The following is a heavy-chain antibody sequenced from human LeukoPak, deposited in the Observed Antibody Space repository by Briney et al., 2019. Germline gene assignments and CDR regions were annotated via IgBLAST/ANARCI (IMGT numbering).Heavy chain of an antibody. CDR3: AKDKHWNVCDY. V-gene: IGHV3-7*04. J-gene: IGHJ4*02. CDR2: ISQDGSVK. D-gene: IGHD1-1*01. CDR1: GFTVSSNY. Sequence: GGSLRLSCAASGFTVSSNYMSWVRHAPGKGLEWVAHISQDGSVKNYVDSVKGRFTISRDNANKFSYLQMNSLRADDTAVYYCAKDKHWNVCDYWGRGTLVTVSS.